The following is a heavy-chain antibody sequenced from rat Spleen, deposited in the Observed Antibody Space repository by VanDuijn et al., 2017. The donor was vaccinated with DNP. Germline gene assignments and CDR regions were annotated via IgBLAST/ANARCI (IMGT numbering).Heavy chain of an antibody. CDR3: ATQRDYYTNYPFAY. CDR2: ISPSGGST. Sequence: EVHLVESGGGLVQPGRSLILSCVPSGFTLNTFDMAWVRQAPTKGLEWVASISPSGGSTYYRDSVKGRFTISRDNGKSTLYLQMDSLRSEDTATYYCATQRDYYTNYPFAYWGQGTLVTVSS. J-gene: IGHJ3*01. V-gene: IGHV5-25*01. D-gene: IGHD1-2*01. CDR1: GFTLNTFD.